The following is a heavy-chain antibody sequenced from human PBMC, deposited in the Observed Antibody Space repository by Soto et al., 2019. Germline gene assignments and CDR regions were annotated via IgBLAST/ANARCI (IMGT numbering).Heavy chain of an antibody. Sequence: QVQLVQSGAEVKKPGASVKVSCKASGYTFTGYYMHWVRQAPGQGLEWMGWINPNSGGTNYAQKFQGWVTMTRDTSISTAYMELSRLRSDDTAVYYCARGLRLCFGELSPKLDYCGQGTLVTVSS. CDR2: INPNSGGT. CDR3: ARGLRLCFGELSPKLDY. V-gene: IGHV1-2*04. D-gene: IGHD3-10*01. J-gene: IGHJ4*02. CDR1: GYTFTGYY.